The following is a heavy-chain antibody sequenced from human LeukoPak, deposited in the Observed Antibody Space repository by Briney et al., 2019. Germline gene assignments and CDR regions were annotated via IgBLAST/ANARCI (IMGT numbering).Heavy chain of an antibody. Sequence: GGSLRLSCAASGFTFSSYAMHWVRQAPGKGLEWVAVISYDGSNKYYADSVKGRFTISRDNSKNTLYLRMNSLRAEDTAVYYCARVVPAATLDYWGQGTLVTVSS. D-gene: IGHD2-2*01. V-gene: IGHV3-30*04. CDR3: ARVVPAATLDY. J-gene: IGHJ4*02. CDR1: GFTFSSYA. CDR2: ISYDGSNK.